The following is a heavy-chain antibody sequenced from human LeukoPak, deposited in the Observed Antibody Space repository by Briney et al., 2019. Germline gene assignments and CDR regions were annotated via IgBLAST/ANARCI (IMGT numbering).Heavy chain of an antibody. CDR1: GGTFSSYA. Sequence: SVKVSCKASGGTFSSYAISWVRQAPGQGLEWMGGIIPIFGTANYAQKFQGRVTITTDESTSTAYMELSSLRSEDTAVYYCARKTEYYYDISGYYPLDYWGQGTLVTVSS. CDR3: ARKTEYYYDISGYYPLDY. D-gene: IGHD3-22*01. J-gene: IGHJ4*02. CDR2: IIPIFGTA. V-gene: IGHV1-69*05.